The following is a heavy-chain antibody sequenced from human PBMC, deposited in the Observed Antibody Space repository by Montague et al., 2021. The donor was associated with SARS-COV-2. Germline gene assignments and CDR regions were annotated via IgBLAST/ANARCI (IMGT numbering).Heavy chain of an antibody. D-gene: IGHD3-16*01. Sequence: SLRLSCAASGFTFSSYAMHWVRQAPGKGLEWVAVISYDGSNKYYADSVKGRSTISRDNSKNTLYLQMNSLRAEDTAVYYCARDYDDYIWGSWGPFDYWGQGTLVTVSS. V-gene: IGHV3-30*04. J-gene: IGHJ4*02. CDR3: ARDYDDYIWGSWGPFDY. CDR2: ISYDGSNK. CDR1: GFTFSSYA.